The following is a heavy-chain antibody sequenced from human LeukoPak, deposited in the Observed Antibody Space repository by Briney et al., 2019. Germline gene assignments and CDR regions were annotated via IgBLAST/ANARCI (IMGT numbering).Heavy chain of an antibody. CDR3: ARDHVYGGADY. CDR1: GFTFSDAW. J-gene: IGHJ4*02. D-gene: IGHD5/OR15-5a*01. Sequence: GGSLRLSCAASGFTFSDAWMTWVRQAPGKGLEWVGRIKSKTDGGTTDYAAPVKGRFTISRDDSENTLYLQMSSLKTEDTAVYYCARDHVYGGADYWGQGTLVTVSS. CDR2: IKSKTDGGTT. V-gene: IGHV3-15*01.